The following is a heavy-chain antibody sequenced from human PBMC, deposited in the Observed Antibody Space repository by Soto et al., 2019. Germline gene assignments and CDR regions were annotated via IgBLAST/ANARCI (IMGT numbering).Heavy chain of an antibody. J-gene: IGHJ4*02. CDR3: AKQPLKVPLRFDY. CDR1: GFTFSTYA. CDR2: ISSSSGST. V-gene: IGHV3-23*01. Sequence: EVQLLESGGGLVQPGGSLRLSCAASGFTFSTYAMAWVRQAPGEGLEWVSSISSSSGSTFYADSVKGRFTISRDNSENTLSLQMNSLRAEDTAVYYCAKQPLKVPLRFDYWGQGTLVTVSS. D-gene: IGHD6-25*01.